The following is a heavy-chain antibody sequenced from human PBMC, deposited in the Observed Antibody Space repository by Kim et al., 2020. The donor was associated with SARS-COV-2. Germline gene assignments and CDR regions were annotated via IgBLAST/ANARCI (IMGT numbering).Heavy chain of an antibody. CDR2: ISWDGGST. CDR3: AKDMSAKNYYYYGMDV. J-gene: IGHJ6*02. Sequence: GGSLRLSCAASGFTFDDYTMHWVRQAPGKGLEWVSLISWDGGSTYYADSVKGRFTISRDNSKNSLYLQMNSLRTEDTALYYCAKDMSAKNYYYYGMDVWGQGTTVTVSS. CDR1: GFTFDDYT. V-gene: IGHV3-43*01.